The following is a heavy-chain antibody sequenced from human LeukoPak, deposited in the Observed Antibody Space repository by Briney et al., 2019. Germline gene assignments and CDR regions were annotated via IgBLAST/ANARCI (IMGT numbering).Heavy chain of an antibody. CDR1: GFSLGDYW. Sequence: GGSLRLSCAASGFSLGDYWMNWVRQAPGKGLEWLATIKQDGSETHYLDSVKGRLSISRDNAKNSLYLQINSLRAEDTAVYYCTSGYYTYYFDYWGQGTLVTVSS. J-gene: IGHJ4*02. D-gene: IGHD3-3*01. CDR3: TSGYYTYYFDY. CDR2: IKQDGSET. V-gene: IGHV3-7*01.